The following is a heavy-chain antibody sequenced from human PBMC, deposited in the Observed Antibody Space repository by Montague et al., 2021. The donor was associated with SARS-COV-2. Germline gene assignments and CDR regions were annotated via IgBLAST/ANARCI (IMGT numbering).Heavy chain of an antibody. CDR2: ISEIGST. D-gene: IGHD5-12*01. J-gene: IGHJ4*02. V-gene: IGHV4-59*01. CDR3: ARLQGGRRLMDY. Sequence: SETLSLTCTVSIGSISSYYWSWIRQPPGKALEYIAYISEIGSTHRNPSLKSRVTISVDPSRNQFYLDVNSVTAADTAVYYCARLQGGRRLMDYWGQGTLVTVPS. CDR1: IGSISSYY.